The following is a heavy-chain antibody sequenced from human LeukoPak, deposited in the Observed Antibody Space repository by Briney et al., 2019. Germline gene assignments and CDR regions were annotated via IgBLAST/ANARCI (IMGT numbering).Heavy chain of an antibody. V-gene: IGHV3-23*01. Sequence: GGSLRLSCVASGFSFSNLAMGWVRPAPGKGLEWVSVISDSGGTTYYADSVKGRFTISRDNSRNTLYLRMNSLRVEDTAVYYCAKDARRSSGWYFFDHWGQGTLVTVSS. CDR2: ISDSGGTT. CDR3: AKDARRSSGWYFFDH. D-gene: IGHD6-19*01. CDR1: GFSFSNLA. J-gene: IGHJ4*02.